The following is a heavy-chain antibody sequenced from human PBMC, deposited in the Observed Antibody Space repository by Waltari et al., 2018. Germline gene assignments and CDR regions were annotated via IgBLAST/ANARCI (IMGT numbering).Heavy chain of an antibody. J-gene: IGHJ5*02. Sequence: QVQLQESGPGLVKPSQTLSLTCTVPGGSISSGSYYWSWIRQPAGKGLEWIGRIYTSGRTNYNPSLKSRVTISVDTSKNQFSLKLSSVTAADTAVYYCARGGYSSGWYRSNWFDPWGQGTLVTVSS. D-gene: IGHD6-19*01. CDR3: ARGGYSSGWYRSNWFDP. CDR1: GGSISSGSYY. CDR2: IYTSGRT. V-gene: IGHV4-61*02.